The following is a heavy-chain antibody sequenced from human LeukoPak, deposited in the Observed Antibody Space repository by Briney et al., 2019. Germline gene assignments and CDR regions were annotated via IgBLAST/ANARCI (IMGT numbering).Heavy chain of an antibody. CDR3: AREAVAGEYFQH. V-gene: IGHV1-69*04. Sequence: SVKVSCKASGGTFSSYAISWVRQAPEQGLEWMGRIIPIFGIANYAQKFQGRVTITADKSTSTAYMELSSLRSEDTAVYYCAREAVAGEYFQHWGQGTLVTVSS. D-gene: IGHD6-19*01. CDR1: GGTFSSYA. J-gene: IGHJ1*01. CDR2: IIPIFGIA.